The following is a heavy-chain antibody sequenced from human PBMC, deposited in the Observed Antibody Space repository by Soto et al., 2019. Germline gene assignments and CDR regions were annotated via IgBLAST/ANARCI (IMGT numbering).Heavy chain of an antibody. J-gene: IGHJ3*02. D-gene: IGHD3-10*01. CDR1: GGSISDYY. Sequence: SETLSLTCTVSGGSISDYYWSWIRQPPGKGLEWIGYIYYSGSTYYNPSLKSRVTISVDTSKNQFSLKLSSVTAADTAVYYCARFKPITMVRGVIGGPPLDAFVIWGQGTMVTVSS. CDR3: ARFKPITMVRGVIGGPPLDAFVI. CDR2: IYYSGST. V-gene: IGHV4-59*06.